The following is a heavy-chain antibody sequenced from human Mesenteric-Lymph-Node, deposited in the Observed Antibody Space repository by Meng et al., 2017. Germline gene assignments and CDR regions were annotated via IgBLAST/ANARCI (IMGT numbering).Heavy chain of an antibody. Sequence: GESLKISCAASGFTFSSYSMNWVRQAPGKGLEWVAYISRSDNTIYYADSVKGRFSISRDNTRNSVYLHMNSLRAEDTAVYYCARVLWDSTSWFPFDQWGQGTLVTVSS. D-gene: IGHD6-13*01. CDR3: ARVLWDSTSWFPFDQ. CDR2: ISRSDNTI. V-gene: IGHV3-48*04. CDR1: GFTFSSYS. J-gene: IGHJ4*02.